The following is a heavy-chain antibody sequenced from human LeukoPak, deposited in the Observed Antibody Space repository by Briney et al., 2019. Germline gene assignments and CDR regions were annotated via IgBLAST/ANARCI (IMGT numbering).Heavy chain of an antibody. Sequence: GASVKVSCKASGGTFSSYAISWVRQAPGQGLEWMGWINPNSGGTNYAQKFQGRVTMTRDTSISTAYMELSRLRSDDTAVYYCASSVGCSSTSCCLHLANFDYWGQGTLVTVSS. V-gene: IGHV1-2*02. CDR3: ASSVGCSSTSCCLHLANFDY. D-gene: IGHD2-2*01. J-gene: IGHJ4*02. CDR2: INPNSGGT. CDR1: GGTFSSYA.